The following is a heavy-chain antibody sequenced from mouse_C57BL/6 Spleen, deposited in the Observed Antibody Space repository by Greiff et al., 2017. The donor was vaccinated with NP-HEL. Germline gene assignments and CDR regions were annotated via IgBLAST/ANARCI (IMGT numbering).Heavy chain of an antibody. CDR2: ISSGSSTI. V-gene: IGHV5-17*01. CDR3: ARAYDGYYENAMDY. CDR1: GFTFSDYG. D-gene: IGHD2-3*01. J-gene: IGHJ4*01. Sequence: EVKVVESGGGLVKPGGSLKLSCAASGFTFSDYGMHWVRQAPEKGLEWVAYISSGSSTIYYADTVKGRLTISRDNAKNTLFLQMTSLRSEDTAMYYCARAYDGYYENAMDYWGQGTSVTVSS.